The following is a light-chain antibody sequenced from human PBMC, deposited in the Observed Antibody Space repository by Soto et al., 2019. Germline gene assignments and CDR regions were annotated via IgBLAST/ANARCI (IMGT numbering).Light chain of an antibody. CDR3: CSYAGTRTFGV. Sequence: QSALTQPRSVSGSPGQSVTISCTGTSSDIGGYNYVSWYQQHPGKAPKLMIYDLSERPSGVPDRFSGSKSGNTASLTISGLQGEDEADYYCCSYAGTRTFGVFGGGTKLTVL. CDR1: SSDIGGYNY. J-gene: IGLJ3*02. CDR2: DLS. V-gene: IGLV2-11*01.